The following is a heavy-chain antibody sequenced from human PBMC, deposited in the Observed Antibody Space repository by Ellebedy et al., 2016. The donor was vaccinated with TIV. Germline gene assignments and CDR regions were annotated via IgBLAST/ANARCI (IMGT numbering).Heavy chain of an antibody. J-gene: IGHJ6*02. CDR2: ITSVGSYT. CDR3: ARLYSRRSGLDL. Sequence: PGGSLRLSCAGSEFTFSDYTMNWVRQAPGKGLEWISSITSVGSYTYYADSVKGRFTISRDNAKNSLYLQLNSLRPEDTAVYYCARLYSRRSGLDLWGQGTTVTVSS. D-gene: IGHD1-26*01. V-gene: IGHV3-21*01. CDR1: EFTFSDYT.